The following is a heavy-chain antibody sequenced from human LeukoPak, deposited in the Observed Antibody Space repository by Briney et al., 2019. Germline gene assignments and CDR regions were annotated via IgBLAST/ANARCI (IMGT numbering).Heavy chain of an antibody. V-gene: IGHV1-8*01. D-gene: IGHD2-2*01. CDR3: ARKTCSSTSCLHP. Sequence: GASVKVSCKASGYTFSSFDINWVRQAAGQGLEWLGWMNPTTGNSGSAQRFQGRVTLTRDTSTDTAYMELNNLGPEDTAVYYCARKTCSSTSCLHPWGQGTLVTVPS. J-gene: IGHJ5*02. CDR1: GYTFSSFD. CDR2: MNPTTGNS.